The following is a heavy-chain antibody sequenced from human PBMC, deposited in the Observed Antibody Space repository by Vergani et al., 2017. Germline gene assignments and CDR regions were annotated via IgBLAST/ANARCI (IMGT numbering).Heavy chain of an antibody. CDR2: IYYRGST. J-gene: IGHJ4*02. V-gene: IGHV4-59*01. CDR3: ARVDILTGYSEYYFDY. Sequence: QVQLQESGPGLVKPSETLSLTCTVSGGSISSYYWSWLPQPPGKGLEWIGYIYYRGSTNYNPSLKSRVTISVDTAKNQFSLKLRSVTAADTAVYYCARVDILTGYSEYYFDYWGQGTLVTVSS. D-gene: IGHD3-9*01. CDR1: GGSISSYY.